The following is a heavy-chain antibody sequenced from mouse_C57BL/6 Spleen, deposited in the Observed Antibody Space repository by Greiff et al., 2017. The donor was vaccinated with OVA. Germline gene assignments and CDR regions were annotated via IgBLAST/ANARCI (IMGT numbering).Heavy chain of an antibody. CDR1: GFSLISYG. Sequence: VQLQQSGPGLVQPSQSLSITCTVSGFSLISYGVHWVRQSPGKGLEWLGVIWSGGSTDYNAAFISRLSISKDNSKSQVFFKMNSLQADDTAIYYCARKGDGNYGYFDVWGTGTTVTVSS. CDR2: IWSGGST. J-gene: IGHJ1*03. V-gene: IGHV2-2*01. CDR3: ARKGDGNYGYFDV. D-gene: IGHD2-1*01.